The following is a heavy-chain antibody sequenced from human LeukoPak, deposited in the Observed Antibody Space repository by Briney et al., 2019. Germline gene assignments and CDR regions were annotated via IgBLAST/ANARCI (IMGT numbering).Heavy chain of an antibody. CDR1: GFTFSSYA. D-gene: IGHD5-12*01. CDR3: ATLDIVATIGDY. V-gene: IGHV3-23*01. CDR2: ISGSGGST. J-gene: IGHJ4*02. Sequence: GGSLRLSCAASGFTFSSYAMSWVRQAPGKGLEWVSAISGSGGSTYYADSVKGRFTISRDNPKNTLYLQMNSLRAEDTAVYYCATLDIVATIGDYWGQGTLVTVSS.